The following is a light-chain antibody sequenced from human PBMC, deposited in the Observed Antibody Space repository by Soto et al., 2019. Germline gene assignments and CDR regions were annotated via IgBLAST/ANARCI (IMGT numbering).Light chain of an antibody. V-gene: IGKV1-5*03. CDR3: SQSSNYVWT. CDR2: KAS. CDR1: QNINTW. Sequence: IQMTQSPSTLSASVGDRVTITCRASQNINTWLAWYQQKPGAPPKLLIFKASHLQSGVSSRFSGAGSGTRFTLTISGLQPDDFATYYCSQSSNYVWTFGKGTKADIK. J-gene: IGKJ1*01.